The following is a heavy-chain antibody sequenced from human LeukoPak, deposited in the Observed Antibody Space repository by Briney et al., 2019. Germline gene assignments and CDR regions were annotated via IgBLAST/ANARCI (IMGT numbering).Heavy chain of an antibody. CDR3: ASPIAAAQLGY. CDR2: IYYSGST. Sequence: SETLSLTCTVSGGSISSSSYCWGWIRQPPGKGLEWIGSIYYSGSTYYNPSLKSRVTISVDTSKNQFSLKLSSVTAADTAVYYCASPIAAAQLGYWGQGTLVTVSS. CDR1: GGSISSSSYC. J-gene: IGHJ4*02. D-gene: IGHD6-13*01. V-gene: IGHV4-39*01.